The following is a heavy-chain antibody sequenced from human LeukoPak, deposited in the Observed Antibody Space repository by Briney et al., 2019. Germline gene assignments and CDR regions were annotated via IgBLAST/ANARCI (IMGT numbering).Heavy chain of an antibody. D-gene: IGHD2-15*01. V-gene: IGHV4-4*02. CDR2: IYHSGST. CDR3: AGGSGVVVAVYFDY. Sequence: SEALSLTCAVSGGSISSSNWWSWVRQPPGKGLEWIGEIYHSGSTNYNPSLKSRVTISVDKSKNQFSLKLSSVTAADTAVYYCAGGSGVVVAVYFDYWGQGTLVTVSS. J-gene: IGHJ4*02. CDR1: GGSISSSNW.